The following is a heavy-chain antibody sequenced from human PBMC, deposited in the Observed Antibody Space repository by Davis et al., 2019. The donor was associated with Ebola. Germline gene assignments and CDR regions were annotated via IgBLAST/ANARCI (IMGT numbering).Heavy chain of an antibody. D-gene: IGHD6-13*01. J-gene: IGHJ4*02. V-gene: IGHV3-30*18. Sequence: GGSLRLSCAASGFTFSSYWMHWVRQAPGKGLEWVAVISYDGSSKYYADSVKGRFTISRDNSKNSLYLQMNSLRAEDTALYYCAKDIKGITAAGLDYWGQGTLVTVSS. CDR1: GFTFSSYW. CDR3: AKDIKGITAAGLDY. CDR2: ISYDGSSK.